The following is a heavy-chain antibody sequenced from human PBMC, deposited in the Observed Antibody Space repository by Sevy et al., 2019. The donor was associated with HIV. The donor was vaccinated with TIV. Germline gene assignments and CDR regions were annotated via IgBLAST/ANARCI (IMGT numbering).Heavy chain of an antibody. CDR3: TTAGTGGYYYYYYKDV. Sequence: GGSLRLSCAASGFTFSNAWMSWVRQAPGKGLEWVGRIKSKTDGGKTDYAAPVKGRFTISRDDSKTTLYLQMNRLKTEDKAVYYCTTAGTGGYYYYYYKDVWGKGTTVTVSS. CDR2: IKSKTDGGKT. V-gene: IGHV3-15*01. D-gene: IGHD6-13*01. J-gene: IGHJ6*03. CDR1: GFTFSNAW.